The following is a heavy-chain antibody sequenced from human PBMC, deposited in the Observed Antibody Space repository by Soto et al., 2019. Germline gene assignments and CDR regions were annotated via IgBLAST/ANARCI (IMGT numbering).Heavy chain of an antibody. CDR2: MSHDENRK. Sequence: GGSLRLSCAASGFTFGHYAMHWVRHSPGKGLEWVAFMSHDENRKLYSDSVKGRFTISRDNSKSTLYLQMSRLRAEDTAVYYCARDPDCRSTSVYAHFDYWGQGTLVTVSS. CDR1: GFTFGHYA. J-gene: IGHJ4*02. V-gene: IGHV3-30*03. D-gene: IGHD2-2*01. CDR3: ARDPDCRSTSVYAHFDY.